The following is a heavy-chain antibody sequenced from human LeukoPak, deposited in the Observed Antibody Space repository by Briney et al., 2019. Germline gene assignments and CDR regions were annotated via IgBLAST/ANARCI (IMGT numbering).Heavy chain of an antibody. J-gene: IGHJ6*02. Sequence: PGGSLRLSCAASGFTFSSYSMNWVRQAPGKGLEWVSSISSSSSYIYYADSVKGRFTISRDNAKNSLYLQMNSLRAEDTAVYYCARVTRRYCSSTSCYAGMDVWGQGTTVTVSS. CDR2: ISSSSSYI. V-gene: IGHV3-21*01. CDR1: GFTFSSYS. D-gene: IGHD2-2*01. CDR3: ARVTRRYCSSTSCYAGMDV.